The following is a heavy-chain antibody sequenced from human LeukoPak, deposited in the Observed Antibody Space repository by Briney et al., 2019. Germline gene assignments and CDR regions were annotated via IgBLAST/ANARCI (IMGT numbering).Heavy chain of an antibody. Sequence: GGSLRLSCAASGFTFSSYGMHWVRQAPGKGLEWVAVISYDGSNKYYADSVKGRFTISRDNSKNTLYLQMNSLRTEDTAVYYCVRLTAAGRRTDFDYWGQGTLVTVSS. CDR3: VRLTAAGRRTDFDY. CDR2: ISYDGSNK. V-gene: IGHV3-30*03. CDR1: GFTFSSYG. D-gene: IGHD6-13*01. J-gene: IGHJ4*02.